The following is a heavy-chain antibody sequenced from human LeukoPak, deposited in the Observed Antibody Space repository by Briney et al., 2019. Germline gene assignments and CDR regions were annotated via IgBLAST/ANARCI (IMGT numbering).Heavy chain of an antibody. V-gene: IGHV3-30-3*01. J-gene: IGHJ6*02. CDR2: ISYDGSNK. CDR3: ARDCGGSCYSGGPPYGMDV. Sequence: PGRPLRLSCAASGFTFSSYAMHWVRQAPGKGLEWVAVISYDGSNKYYADSVKGRFTISRDNSKNTLYLQMNSLRAEDTAVYYCARDCGGSCYSGGPPYGMDVWGQGTTVTVSS. D-gene: IGHD2-15*01. CDR1: GFTFSSYA.